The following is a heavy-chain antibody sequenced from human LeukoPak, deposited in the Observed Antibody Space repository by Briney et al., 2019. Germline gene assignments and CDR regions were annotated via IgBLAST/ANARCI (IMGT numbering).Heavy chain of an antibody. CDR1: GFTFSLYW. CDR3: VRDWRYFDF. Sequence: GGSLRLSCAASGFTFSLYWMNWVRRAPGKGLEWVGNINQDGSATFYMDSVRGRFTISRDNAKNSVFLQMNSLTAADTAVYFCVRDWRYFDFWGQGTLVTVSS. CDR2: INQDGSAT. D-gene: IGHD3-3*01. V-gene: IGHV3-7*01. J-gene: IGHJ4*02.